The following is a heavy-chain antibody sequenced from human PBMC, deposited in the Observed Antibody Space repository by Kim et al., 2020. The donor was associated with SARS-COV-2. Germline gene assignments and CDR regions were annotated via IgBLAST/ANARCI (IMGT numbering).Heavy chain of an antibody. CDR3: AKWPLSGEYSSSSFYYYGMDV. CDR2: ISGSGGST. D-gene: IGHD6-6*01. V-gene: IGHV3-23*01. Sequence: GGSLRLSCAASGFTFSSYAMSWVRQAPGKGLEWVSAISGSGGSTYYADSVKGRFTISRDNSKNTLYLQMNSLRAEDTAVYYCAKWPLSGEYSSSSFYYYGMDVWGQGTTVTVSS. CDR1: GFTFSSYA. J-gene: IGHJ6*02.